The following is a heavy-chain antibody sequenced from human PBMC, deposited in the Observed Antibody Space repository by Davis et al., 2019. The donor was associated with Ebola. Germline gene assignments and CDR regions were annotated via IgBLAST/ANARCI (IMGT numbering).Heavy chain of an antibody. CDR2: INPNSGGT. Sequence: ASVKVSCKASGYSFTGYYMHWVRQAPGQGLEWMGWINPNSGGTNYAQKFQGRVTMTRDTSISTAYMELSRLRSDDTAVYYCARARGGTEYDAFDIWGRGTMVTVSS. CDR3: ARARGGTEYDAFDI. CDR1: GYSFTGYY. J-gene: IGHJ3*02. V-gene: IGHV1-2*02. D-gene: IGHD2-8*02.